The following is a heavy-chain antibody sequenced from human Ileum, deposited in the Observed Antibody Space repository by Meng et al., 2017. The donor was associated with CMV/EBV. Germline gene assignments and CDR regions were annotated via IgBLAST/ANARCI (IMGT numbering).Heavy chain of an antibody. CDR1: GGSITNSLNW. D-gene: IGHD6-13*01. V-gene: IGHV4-31*02. CDR2: IYYGGST. Sequence: SGGSITNSLNWWRWVRQTPGKGLEWIGYIYYGGSTHYNPSLKSRVTISLDTSQNQFSLNLSSVTAADTAVYYCARRSAAITSGGFDYWGQGTLVTVSS. CDR3: ARRSAAITSGGFDY. J-gene: IGHJ4*02.